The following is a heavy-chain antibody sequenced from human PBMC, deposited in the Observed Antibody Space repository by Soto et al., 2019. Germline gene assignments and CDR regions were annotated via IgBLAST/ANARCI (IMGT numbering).Heavy chain of an antibody. CDR1: GFTFSSYA. J-gene: IGHJ3*02. CDR2: ISGSGGST. Sequence: GGSLRLSCAASGFTFSSYAMSWVRQAPGKGLEWVSAISGSGGSTYYADSVKGRFTISRDNSKNTLYLQMNSLRAEDTAVYYCAKEGSEDIVVVVAAPDAFDIWGQGTMVTVSS. V-gene: IGHV3-23*01. CDR3: AKEGSEDIVVVVAAPDAFDI. D-gene: IGHD2-15*01.